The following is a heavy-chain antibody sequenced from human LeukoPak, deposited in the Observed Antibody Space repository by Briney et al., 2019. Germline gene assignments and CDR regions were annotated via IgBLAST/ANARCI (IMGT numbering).Heavy chain of an antibody. D-gene: IGHD3-10*01. CDR2: MNPNRGNT. CDR3: ARGSYYYGSGSGIDY. CDR1: GYTFTSYD. Sequence: ASVKVSCKASGYTFTSYDINWVRQATGQELEWMGWMNPNRGNTDYAQKFQGRVTMTRNTSISTAYMELSGLRSEDTAVYYCARGSYYYGSGSGIDYWGQGTLVTVSS. J-gene: IGHJ4*02. V-gene: IGHV1-8*01.